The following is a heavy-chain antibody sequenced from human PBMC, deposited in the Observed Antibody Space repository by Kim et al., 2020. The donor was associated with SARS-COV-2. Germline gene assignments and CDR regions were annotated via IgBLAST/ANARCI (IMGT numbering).Heavy chain of an antibody. CDR3: ASSRKTAAGTGALDY. V-gene: IGHV4-34*01. D-gene: IGHD6-13*01. CDR2: INHSGST. J-gene: IGHJ4*02. Sequence: SETLSLTCAVYGGSFSGYYWSWIRQPPGKGLEWIGEINHSGSTNYNPSLKSRVTISVDTSKNQFSLKLSSVTAADTAVYYCASSRKTAAGTGALDYWGQG. CDR1: GGSFSGYY.